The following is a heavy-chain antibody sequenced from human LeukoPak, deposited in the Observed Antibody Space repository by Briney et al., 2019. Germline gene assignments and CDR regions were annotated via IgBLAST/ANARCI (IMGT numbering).Heavy chain of an antibody. CDR2: INHSGST. V-gene: IGHV4-34*01. CDR1: GGSFSGYY. J-gene: IGHJ5*02. Sequence: PSETLSLTCAVYGGSFSGYYWSWIRQPPGKGLEWIGEINHSGSTNYNPSLKSRVTISVDTSKNQFSLKLSSVTAADTAVYYCARGERRYYYDSSGYYYHWFDPWGQGTLVTVSS. D-gene: IGHD3-22*01. CDR3: ARGERRYYYDSSGYYYHWFDP.